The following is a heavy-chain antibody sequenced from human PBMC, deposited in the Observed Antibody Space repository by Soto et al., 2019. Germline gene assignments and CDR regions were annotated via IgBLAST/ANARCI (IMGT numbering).Heavy chain of an antibody. CDR3: ARDTLFYDILTGHPYYYYGMDV. CDR1: GGSISSYF. J-gene: IGHJ6*02. V-gene: IGHV4-59*12. Sequence: SETLSLTCTVSGGSISSYFWSWIRQPPGKGLEWIGYIYYSGSTYYNPSLKSRVTISVDTSKNQFSLKLSSVTAADTAVYYCARDTLFYDILTGHPYYYYGMDVWGQGTTVTVSS. CDR2: IYYSGST. D-gene: IGHD3-9*01.